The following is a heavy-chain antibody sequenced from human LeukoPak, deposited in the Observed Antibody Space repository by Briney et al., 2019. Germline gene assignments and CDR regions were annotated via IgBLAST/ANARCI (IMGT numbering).Heavy chain of an antibody. D-gene: IGHD3-22*01. CDR1: GFTFSSYA. V-gene: IGHV3-30*04. J-gene: IGHJ4*02. Sequence: GGSLRLSCAASGFTFSSYAMHWVRQAPGRGLEWVAVISYDGSNKYYADSVKGRFTISRDNSKNTLYLQMNSLRAEDTAVYCCARDRDSSGYFVYWGQGTLVTVSS. CDR2: ISYDGSNK. CDR3: ARDRDSSGYFVY.